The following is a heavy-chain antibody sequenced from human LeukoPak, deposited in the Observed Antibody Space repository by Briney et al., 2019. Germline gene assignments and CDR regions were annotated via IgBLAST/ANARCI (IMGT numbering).Heavy chain of an antibody. D-gene: IGHD3-9*01. CDR1: GFNFSPYG. V-gene: IGHV3-30*03. J-gene: IGHJ4*02. CDR2: ISYDGSNK. CDR3: ARDDILTGYPTPFDY. Sequence: GGSLRLSCAASGFNFSPYGMHWVRQPPGKGLEWVALISYDGSNKYFADSVKGRFTISRDNSENKLYLQMNSLRPEDTAVYYCARDDILTGYPTPFDYWGQGTLVTVSS.